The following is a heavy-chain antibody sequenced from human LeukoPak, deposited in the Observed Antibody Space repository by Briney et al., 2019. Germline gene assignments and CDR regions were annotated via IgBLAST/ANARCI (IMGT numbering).Heavy chain of an antibody. D-gene: IGHD3-22*01. Sequence: SETLSLTCTVSGGSISSYYWSWIRQPPGKGLEWIGYIYYSGSTYYNPSLKSRVTISVDTSKNQFSLKLSSVTAADTAVYYCAREWGYDSSGYYSGVGYWGQGTLVTVSS. CDR1: GGSISSYY. J-gene: IGHJ4*02. V-gene: IGHV4-59*12. CDR3: AREWGYDSSGYYSGVGY. CDR2: IYYSGST.